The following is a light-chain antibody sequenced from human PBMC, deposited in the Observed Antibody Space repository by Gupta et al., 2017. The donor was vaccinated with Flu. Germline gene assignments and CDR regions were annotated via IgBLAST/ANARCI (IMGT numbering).Light chain of an antibody. Sequence: EIEITQAPATLSVSPGERATLSCRASQSISSKLAWYQHKPGQAPRILIYDTSTRATGVPARFSGSGSGTDFTLTISSLQSEDFALYYCQQYNQWPRTFGPGTKVDIK. CDR1: QSISSK. J-gene: IGKJ3*01. CDR3: QQYNQWPRT. V-gene: IGKV3-15*01. CDR2: DTS.